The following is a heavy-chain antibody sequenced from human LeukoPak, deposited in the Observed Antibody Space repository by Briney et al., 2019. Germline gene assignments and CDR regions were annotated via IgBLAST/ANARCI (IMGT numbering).Heavy chain of an antibody. V-gene: IGHV5-51*01. J-gene: IGHJ5*02. Sequence: GESLNISCKVSGYSFTSYWIGWARQMPGKGLEWMGIIYPGDSDTRYSPSSPGQVTTSAARSISTTYLHWSSLKASDTGMYYCARQTVGTGSYWFDPWGQGTLVIVSS. CDR1: GYSFTSYW. D-gene: IGHD7-27*01. CDR3: ARQTVGTGSYWFDP. CDR2: IYPGDSDT.